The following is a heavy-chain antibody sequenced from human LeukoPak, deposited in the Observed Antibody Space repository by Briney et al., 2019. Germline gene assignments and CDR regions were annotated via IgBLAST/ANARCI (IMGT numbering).Heavy chain of an antibody. J-gene: IGHJ3*02. CDR1: GFTFSSYA. V-gene: IGHV3-30*04. CDR3: ARGDRAFDI. CDR2: ISYDGSNK. D-gene: IGHD1-14*01. Sequence: GGSLRLSCAASGFTFSSYAMHWVRQAPGKGLEWVAVISYDGSNKYYADSVKGRFTIYRGNSKNTLYLQMNSLRAEDTAVYHCARGDRAFDIWGQGTMVTVSS.